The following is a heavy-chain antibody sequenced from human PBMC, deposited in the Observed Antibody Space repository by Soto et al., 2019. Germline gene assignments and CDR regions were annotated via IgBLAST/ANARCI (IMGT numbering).Heavy chain of an antibody. V-gene: IGHV1-69*02. Sequence: GASVKVSCKASGGTFSSYTISWVRQAPGQGLEWMGRIIPILGMANYAQKFQGRVTMTTDTSTSTAYMELRSLRSDDTAVYYCARAHIVAAAGAAFQHWGQGTLVTVSS. CDR2: IIPILGMA. CDR3: ARAHIVAAAGAAFQH. CDR1: GGTFSSYT. D-gene: IGHD6-13*01. J-gene: IGHJ1*01.